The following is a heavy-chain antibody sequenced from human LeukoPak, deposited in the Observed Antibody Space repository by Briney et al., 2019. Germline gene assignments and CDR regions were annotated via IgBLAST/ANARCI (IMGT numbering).Heavy chain of an antibody. D-gene: IGHD2-2*01. V-gene: IGHV4-4*07. Sequence: SETLSLTCSVSGGSIRGYYWTWIRQPAGRGLERIGRIYSSASTNYNPSLTSRITMSLDTSKIQFYLKPTSVTAADTAVNHCARECDGTSCPYDNMDIWGQGTTVTVSS. CDR1: GGSIRGYY. CDR2: IYSSAST. J-gene: IGHJ6*02. CDR3: ARECDGTSCPYDNMDI.